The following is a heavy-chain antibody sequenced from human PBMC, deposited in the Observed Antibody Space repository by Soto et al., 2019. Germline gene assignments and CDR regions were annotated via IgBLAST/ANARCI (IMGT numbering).Heavy chain of an antibody. J-gene: IGHJ4*02. CDR3: AKAPQMTMRALMVPALYYFDY. CDR1: GFTFSSYA. V-gene: IGHV3-23*01. Sequence: QPGGSLRLSCAASGFTFSSYAMSWVRQAPGKGLEWVSAISGSGGSTYYADSVKGRFTISRDNSKNTLYLQMNSLRAEDTAVYYCAKAPQMTMRALMVPALYYFDYWGQGTLVTVSS. CDR2: ISGSGGST. D-gene: IGHD2-8*01.